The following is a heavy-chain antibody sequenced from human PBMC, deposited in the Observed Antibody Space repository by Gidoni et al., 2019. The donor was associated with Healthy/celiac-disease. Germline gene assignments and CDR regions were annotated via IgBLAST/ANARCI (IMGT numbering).Heavy chain of an antibody. CDR3: ARGRIAAAGPPPLDY. D-gene: IGHD6-13*01. J-gene: IGHJ4*02. CDR1: GFTFSSYS. Sequence: EVQLVESGGGLVKPGGSLRLSCAASGFTFSSYSMNWVRQAPGKGLEWVSSISSSSSYIYYADSVKGRFTISRDNAKNSLYLQMNSLRAEDTAVYYCARGRIAAAGPPPLDYWGQGTLVTVSS. V-gene: IGHV3-21*01. CDR2: ISSSSSYI.